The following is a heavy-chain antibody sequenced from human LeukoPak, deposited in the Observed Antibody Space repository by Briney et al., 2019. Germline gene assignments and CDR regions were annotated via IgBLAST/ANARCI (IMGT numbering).Heavy chain of an antibody. CDR1: GGSISSYY. D-gene: IGHD1-26*01. CDR3: AREVGPWELRSADAFDI. CDR2: IYYSGST. V-gene: IGHV4-59*01. Sequence: SETLSLTCTVSGGSISSYYWSWIWQPPGKGLEWIGYIYYSGSTNYNPSLKSRVTISVDTSKNQFSLKLSSVTAAGTAVYYCAREVGPWELRSADAFDIWGQGTMVTVSS. J-gene: IGHJ3*02.